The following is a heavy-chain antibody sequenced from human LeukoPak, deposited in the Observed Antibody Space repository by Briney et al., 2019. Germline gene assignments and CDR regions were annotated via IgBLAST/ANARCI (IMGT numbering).Heavy chain of an antibody. D-gene: IGHD1-20*01. J-gene: IGHJ4*02. CDR2: FYYSGAT. V-gene: IGHV4-59*01. CDR1: GGSFSGYY. Sequence: PSETLSLTCAVYGGSFSGYYWSWIRQTPGKGVEWIGSFYYSGATHYNPSLKGRVTISVDMSKNQSSLKLRSMTAADTAVYYCASLYNWNDFDHWGQGTLVAVSS. CDR3: ASLYNWNDFDH.